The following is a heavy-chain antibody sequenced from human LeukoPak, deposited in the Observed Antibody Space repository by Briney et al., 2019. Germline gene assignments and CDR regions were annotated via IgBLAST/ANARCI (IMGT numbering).Heavy chain of an antibody. Sequence: GGSLRLSCAASGLIFSNYWMTWVRQAPGKGQEWVANINMDGSEENYVDSVKGRFTISRDNAKNSLYLRMNSLRAEDTAVYYCTRDRWIDYWGQGTLVTVSS. CDR2: INMDGSEE. D-gene: IGHD3-16*02. V-gene: IGHV3-7*01. J-gene: IGHJ4*02. CDR1: GLIFSNYW. CDR3: TRDRWIDY.